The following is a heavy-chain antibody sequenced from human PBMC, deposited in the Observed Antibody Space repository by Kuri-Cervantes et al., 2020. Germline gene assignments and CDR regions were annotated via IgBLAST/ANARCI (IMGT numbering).Heavy chain of an antibody. CDR2: IKQDGSEK. D-gene: IGHD6-13*01. Sequence: GGSLRLSCAASGFTFSSYWMSWVRQAPGKGLEWVANIKQDGSEKYYVDSVKGRFTISRDNAKNSLYLQMNSLRAEDTAVYYCARDGLFDPYPQQLVFFGDAFDIWGQGTMVTVSS. V-gene: IGHV3-7*01. CDR1: GFTFSSYW. J-gene: IGHJ3*02. CDR3: ARDGLFDPYPQQLVFFGDAFDI.